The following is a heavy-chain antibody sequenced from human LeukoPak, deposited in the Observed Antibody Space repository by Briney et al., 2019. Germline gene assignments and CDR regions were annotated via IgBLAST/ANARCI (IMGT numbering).Heavy chain of an antibody. J-gene: IGHJ6*02. D-gene: IGHD6-19*01. CDR2: IYHSGST. CDR3: ARIAVADPYYYYGMDV. V-gene: IGHV4-59*12. Sequence: SETLSLTCTVSGGSISSYYWSWIRQPPGKGLEWIGEIYHSGSTNYNPSLKSRVTISVDKSKNQFSLKLSSVTAADTAVYYCARIAVADPYYYYGMDVWGQGTTVTVSS. CDR1: GGSISSYY.